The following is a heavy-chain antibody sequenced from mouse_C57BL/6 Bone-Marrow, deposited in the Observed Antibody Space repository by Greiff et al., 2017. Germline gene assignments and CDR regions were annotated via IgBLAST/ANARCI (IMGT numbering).Heavy chain of an antibody. Sequence: LVESGAELVRPGASVTLSCKASGYTFSDYEMHWVKQTPVHGLEWIGAIDPETGGTAYNQKFKGKAILTADKSSSTAYMELRSLTSEDSAVYYCTRLNWYYFDYWGQGTTLTVSS. CDR3: TRLNWYYFDY. CDR2: IDPETGGT. J-gene: IGHJ2*01. V-gene: IGHV1-15*01. CDR1: GYTFSDYE. D-gene: IGHD4-1*01.